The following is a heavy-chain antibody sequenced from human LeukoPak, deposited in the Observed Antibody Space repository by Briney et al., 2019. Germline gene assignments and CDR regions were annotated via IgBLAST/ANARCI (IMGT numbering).Heavy chain of an antibody. D-gene: IGHD3-22*01. CDR2: FDPEDDEK. Sequence: ASVKVSCKVSGYMFTELSMHWVRQAPGKGLEWMGGFDPEDDEKMYAQKFQGRVTMAEDTSTDTAYMELSSLRSEDTAVYYCAAELSSGYFDYWGQEPWSPSPQ. CDR3: AAELSSGYFDY. V-gene: IGHV1-24*01. J-gene: IGHJ4*01. CDR1: GYMFTELS.